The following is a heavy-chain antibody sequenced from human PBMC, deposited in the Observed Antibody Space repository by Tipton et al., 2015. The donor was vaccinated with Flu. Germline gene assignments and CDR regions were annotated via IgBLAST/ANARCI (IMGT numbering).Heavy chain of an antibody. CDR1: GDSIRSSNYY. CDR2: TFHSGNT. D-gene: IGHD2-2*01. CDR3: ARDPSLGMPDYFDH. V-gene: IGHV4-39*07. Sequence: TLSLTCGVSGDSIRSSNYYWGWIRQPPGKGLEWIGNTFHSGNTYLNPSLKSRVTISIDTSKNQFSLKLSSVTAADTAVYYCARDPSLGMPDYFDHWGQGTLVTASS. J-gene: IGHJ4*02.